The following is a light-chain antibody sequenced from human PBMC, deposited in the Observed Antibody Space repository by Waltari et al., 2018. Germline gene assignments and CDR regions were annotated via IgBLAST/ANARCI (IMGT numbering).Light chain of an antibody. CDR1: QSVLYNSDNKNY. CDR3: QQYYGTPPRT. J-gene: IGKJ1*01. V-gene: IGKV4-1*01. CDR2: WSS. Sequence: DIVMTQSPDSLAVSLGERATINCKSSQSVLYNSDNKNYLAWYQQKPGQPPKLLIYWSSTRESGVPDRFSGSGSGTDFTLTITSRQAEDVAVYYCQQYYGTPPRTFGQGTKVEIK.